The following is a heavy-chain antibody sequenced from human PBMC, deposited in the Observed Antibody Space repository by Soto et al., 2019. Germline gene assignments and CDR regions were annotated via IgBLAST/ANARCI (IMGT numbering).Heavy chain of an antibody. V-gene: IGHV3-23*01. D-gene: IGHD1-26*01. CDR3: AKDLLRERYFYYGMDV. Sequence: EVQLLESGGGLVQPGGSLRVSCAASGFTFSAYAMTWVRQAPGKGLEWVSGISGSGGNTYYAETVKGRFTISRDNPENTLFLQMNSLRAEDTAVYYCAKDLLRERYFYYGMDVWGQGTTVTVSS. CDR2: ISGSGGNT. J-gene: IGHJ6*02. CDR1: GFTFSAYA.